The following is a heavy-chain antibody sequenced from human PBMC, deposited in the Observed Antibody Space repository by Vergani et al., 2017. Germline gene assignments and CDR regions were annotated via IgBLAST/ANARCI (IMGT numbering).Heavy chain of an antibody. D-gene: IGHD3-16*01. CDR2: IQFDGSNQ. J-gene: IGHJ4*02. V-gene: IGHV3-30*02. CDR1: GFTLSNYD. CDR3: AKHFRGWGIDY. Sequence: QVQLVESGGGVVQRGGSLRLSCATSGFTLSNYDMQWIRQGPGKGLEFVAFIQFDGSNQYYADSVKGRFTRSRDFSKNTLYLQRNSLRTDDTATYYCAKHFRGWGIDYWGQGTQVIVSS.